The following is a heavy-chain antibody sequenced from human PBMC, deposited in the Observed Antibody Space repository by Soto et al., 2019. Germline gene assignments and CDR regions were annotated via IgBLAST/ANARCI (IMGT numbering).Heavy chain of an antibody. D-gene: IGHD3-10*01. J-gene: IGHJ5*02. CDR3: AKDQIPYGSGSQDNWFDP. Sequence: EVQLLESGGGLVQPGGSLRLSCAASGLTFSNYAMTWVRQAPGKGLEWVSGITGSGGNTYYADSVKGRFTISRDNSKNTLYMQMNSLRAEDTAVYYCAKDQIPYGSGSQDNWFDPWGQGTLVTVSS. CDR2: ITGSGGNT. CDR1: GLTFSNYA. V-gene: IGHV3-23*01.